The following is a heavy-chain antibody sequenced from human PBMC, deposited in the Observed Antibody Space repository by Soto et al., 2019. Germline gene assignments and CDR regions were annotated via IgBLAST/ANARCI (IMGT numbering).Heavy chain of an antibody. CDR1: GGSVSNDNFY. CDR3: ARGLTMGQLPSHFDH. V-gene: IGHV4-61*01. Sequence: SETLSLTCTVSGGSVSNDNFYWSWIRHPPGKGLEWIGYVHSSGITNYNPSLKRRVTISVDTSRNQFSLRLSSVTAADTAVYYCARGLTMGQLPSHFDHWGQGTLVTVSS. D-gene: IGHD3-16*01. J-gene: IGHJ5*02. CDR2: VHSSGIT.